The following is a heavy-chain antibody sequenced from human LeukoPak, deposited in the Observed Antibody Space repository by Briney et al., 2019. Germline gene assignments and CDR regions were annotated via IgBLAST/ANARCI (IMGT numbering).Heavy chain of an antibody. CDR2: ISGDGDTT. CDR3: ANQYPS. V-gene: IGHV3-23*01. Sequence: GGSLRLSCAASGFTFTTHAMAWVRQAPGKGLDWVSGISGDGDTTYYADSVKGRFTISRDNSKNTLYLQMNSLRAEDTAVYYCANQYPSWGQGTLVTVSS. J-gene: IGHJ4*02. CDR1: GFTFTTHA. D-gene: IGHD4-11*01.